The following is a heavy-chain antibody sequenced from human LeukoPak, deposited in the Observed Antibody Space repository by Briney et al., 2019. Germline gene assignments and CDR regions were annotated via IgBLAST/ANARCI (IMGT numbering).Heavy chain of an antibody. V-gene: IGHV1-69*13. J-gene: IGHJ4*02. Sequence: SVKVSCKASGGTFSTYAISWVRQAPGQGPEWMGGIIPIFGTANYAQKSQGRVTIIADESMSTAQMELSSLRSEDTAVYYCTREPHRDFWSGLIFDYWGQGLLVTVSS. CDR1: GGTFSTYA. D-gene: IGHD3-3*01. CDR3: TREPHRDFWSGLIFDY. CDR2: IIPIFGTA.